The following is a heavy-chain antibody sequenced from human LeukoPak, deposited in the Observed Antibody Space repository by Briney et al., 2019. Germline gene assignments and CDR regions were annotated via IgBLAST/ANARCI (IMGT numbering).Heavy chain of an antibody. CDR1: GFTFSSYA. Sequence: GGSLRLSCAASGFTFSSYAMHWVRQAPGKGLEWVAVIWYDGSNKYYADSVKGRFTISRDNSKNTLYLQINSLRAEDTAVYYCARVGYSGGLWGGYFDYWGQGTLVTVSS. CDR2: IWYDGSNK. V-gene: IGHV3-33*08. CDR3: ARVGYSGGLWGGYFDY. J-gene: IGHJ4*02. D-gene: IGHD5-12*01.